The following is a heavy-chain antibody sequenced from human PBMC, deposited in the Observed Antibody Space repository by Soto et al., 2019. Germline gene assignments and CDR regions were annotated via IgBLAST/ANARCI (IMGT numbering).Heavy chain of an antibody. Sequence: SQTLSLTCAISGDSVSSNSAGWNWVRQTPSRGLEWLGRTYYKSKWFNNYAVSVKSRITINPDTSQNQFSLQLDSVTPEDTAVYYCARGSWDDVSGHYYMDVWGKGTTVTVSS. D-gene: IGHD5-12*01. V-gene: IGHV6-1*01. J-gene: IGHJ6*03. CDR1: GDSVSSNSAG. CDR3: ARGSWDDVSGHYYMDV. CDR2: TYYKSKWFN.